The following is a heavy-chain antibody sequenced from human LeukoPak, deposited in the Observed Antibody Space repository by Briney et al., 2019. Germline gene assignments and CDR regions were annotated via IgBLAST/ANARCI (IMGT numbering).Heavy chain of an antibody. CDR3: ARLSVVERRGVDY. Sequence: SETLSLTCTVSGGSISSSSYYWGWIRQPPGKGLEWIGSIYYSGSTYYNPSLKSRVTISVDTSKNQFSLKLSSVTAADTAVYYCARLSVVERRGVDYWGQGTLVTVSS. CDR1: GGSISSSSYY. J-gene: IGHJ4*02. CDR2: IYYSGST. V-gene: IGHV4-39*01. D-gene: IGHD2-2*01.